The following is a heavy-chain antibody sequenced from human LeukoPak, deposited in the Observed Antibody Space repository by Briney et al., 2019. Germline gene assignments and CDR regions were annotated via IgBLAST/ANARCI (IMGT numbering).Heavy chain of an antibody. V-gene: IGHV1-2*06. Sequence: ASVKVSCKASGYTFTGYYMHWVRQAPGQGLEWMGRINPNSGGTNYAQKLQGRVTMTTDTSTSTAYMELRSLRSDDTAVYYCARDNEQWLPSEYFQHWGQGTLVTVSS. CDR1: GYTFTGYY. J-gene: IGHJ1*01. D-gene: IGHD6-19*01. CDR3: ARDNEQWLPSEYFQH. CDR2: INPNSGGT.